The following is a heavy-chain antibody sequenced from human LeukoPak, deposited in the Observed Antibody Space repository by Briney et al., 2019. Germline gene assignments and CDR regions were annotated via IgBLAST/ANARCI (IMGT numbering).Heavy chain of an antibody. J-gene: IGHJ3*02. D-gene: IGHD2/OR15-2a*01. CDR1: GSSFTSYW. CDR2: IYPGDSDT. CDR3: ARPANRGDAFDT. Sequence: PGESLQISCKGSGSSFTSYWIGCVRQMPGKGLEWMGIIYPGDSDTRYSPPFQGQVTISADKSITTAYLQWSSLRASDTAMYYCARPANRGDAFDTWGQGTMVTVSS. V-gene: IGHV5-51*01.